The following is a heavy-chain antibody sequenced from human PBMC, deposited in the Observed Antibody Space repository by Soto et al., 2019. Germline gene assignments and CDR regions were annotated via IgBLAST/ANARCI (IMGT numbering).Heavy chain of an antibody. V-gene: IGHV3-23*01. J-gene: IGHJ4*02. D-gene: IGHD3-22*01. CDR3: VKHHYYNSSGYYFDY. Sequence: GGSLRLSCAASGFTFRSQAMSWVRQAQGKGLEWVSAISGRDGSTYYADSVKGRFTISRDSSKNTLYLQMYSLRAEDTAVYYCVKHHYYNSSGYYFDYWGQGTLVTVSS. CDR1: GFTFRSQA. CDR2: ISGRDGST.